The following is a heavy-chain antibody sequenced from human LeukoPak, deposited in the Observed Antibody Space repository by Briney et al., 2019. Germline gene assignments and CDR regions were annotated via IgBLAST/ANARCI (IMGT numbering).Heavy chain of an antibody. Sequence: ASVKVSCKASGYTFINYAMHWVRQAPGQRLEWMGWINAGNGNTKYSQKFQGRVTITRDTSASTVYMGLSSLRSEDTAVYYCARDLDSSREDVWGQGTTVTVSS. V-gene: IGHV1-3*01. CDR1: GYTFINYA. J-gene: IGHJ6*02. CDR2: INAGNGNT. CDR3: ARDLDSSREDV. D-gene: IGHD3-22*01.